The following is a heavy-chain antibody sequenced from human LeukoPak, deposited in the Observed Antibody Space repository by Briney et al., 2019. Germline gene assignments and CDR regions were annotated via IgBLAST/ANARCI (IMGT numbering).Heavy chain of an antibody. CDR1: GYTFTSYG. CDR3: ARETIAARTGGLFDY. Sequence: ASVKVSCKASGYTFTSYGIIWVRQAPGQGLEWMGWISAYNGNTNYAQKLQGRVTMTTDTSTSTAYMELRSLRSDDTAVYYCARETIAARTGGLFDYWGQGTLVTVSS. CDR2: ISAYNGNT. V-gene: IGHV1-18*01. J-gene: IGHJ4*02. D-gene: IGHD6-6*01.